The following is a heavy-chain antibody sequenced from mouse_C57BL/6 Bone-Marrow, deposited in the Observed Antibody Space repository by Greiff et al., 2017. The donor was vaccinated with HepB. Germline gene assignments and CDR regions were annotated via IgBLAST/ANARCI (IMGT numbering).Heavy chain of an antibody. J-gene: IGHJ2*01. D-gene: IGHD4-1*01. V-gene: IGHV1-81*01. CDR3: ARSGWDGGGY. Sequence: QVQLQQSGAELARPGASVKLSCKASGYTFTSYGISWVKQRTGQGLEWIGEIYPRSGNTYYNEKIKGKATLTADKSSSTAYMEIRSLTSEDSAVYFCARSGWDGGGYWGQGTTLTVSS. CDR1: GYTFTSYG. CDR2: IYPRSGNT.